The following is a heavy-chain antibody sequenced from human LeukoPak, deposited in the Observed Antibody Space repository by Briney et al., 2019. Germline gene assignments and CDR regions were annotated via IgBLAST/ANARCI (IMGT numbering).Heavy chain of an antibody. CDR2: IFYSGSA. J-gene: IGHJ4*02. D-gene: IGHD3-10*01. CDR3: ARGSTLIRGFDY. Sequence: SETLSLTCTVSAGSFNSYYWNWIRQHPEKSLEWIGYIFYSGSAYYNPSLKSRVTISVDTSKNQFSLKLSSVTAADTAVYYCARGSTLIRGFDYWGQGTLVTVSS. V-gene: IGHV4-59*06. CDR1: AGSFNSYY.